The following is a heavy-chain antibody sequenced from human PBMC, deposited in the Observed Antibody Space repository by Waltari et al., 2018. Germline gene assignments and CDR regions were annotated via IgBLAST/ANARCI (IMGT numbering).Heavy chain of an antibody. Sequence: EVELLESGGTLVQPGGSLRVSCAASGDIFRSNAFSWVRQAPGKGLEWVSSITGSGENTYYAESVKGRFTISRDNSKNTVFLQMDSLRVDDTAIYYCARDPLNDYGGWDDYWGQGTLVTVSS. V-gene: IGHV3-23*01. D-gene: IGHD4-17*01. J-gene: IGHJ4*02. CDR1: GDIFRSNA. CDR3: ARDPLNDYGGWDDY. CDR2: ITGSGENT.